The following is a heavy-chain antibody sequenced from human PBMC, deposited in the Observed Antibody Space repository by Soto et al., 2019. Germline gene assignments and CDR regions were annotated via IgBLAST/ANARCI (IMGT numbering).Heavy chain of an antibody. J-gene: IGHJ4*02. CDR1: GFTFSDYY. CDR2: ISSSGSTI. CDR3: ARGTTPDVVGATTPHFDY. D-gene: IGHD1-26*01. V-gene: IGHV3-11*01. Sequence: QVQLVESGGGLVKPGGSLRLSCAASGFTFSDYYMSWIRQAPGKGLEWVSYISSSGSTIYYADSVKGRFTISRDNAKHSLYRQMNSLRAEDTAVYYCARGTTPDVVGATTPHFDYWGQGTLVTVSS.